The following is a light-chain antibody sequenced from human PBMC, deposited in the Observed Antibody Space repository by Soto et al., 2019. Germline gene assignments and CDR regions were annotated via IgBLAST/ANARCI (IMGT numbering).Light chain of an antibody. J-gene: IGKJ2*01. Sequence: DIQMTQSPSILSASVGDRVTINCRASQNINSWLAWYQQKPGKAPKLLIYKASSLESGVPSRFSGSGSGTEFTLTISSLQPDDFATYYCQQYNNWYTFGQGTKLEIK. CDR1: QNINSW. CDR3: QQYNNWYT. V-gene: IGKV1-5*03. CDR2: KAS.